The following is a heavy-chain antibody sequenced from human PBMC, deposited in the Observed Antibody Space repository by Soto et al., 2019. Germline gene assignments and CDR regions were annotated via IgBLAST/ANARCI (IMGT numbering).Heavy chain of an antibody. J-gene: IGHJ6*02. D-gene: IGHD6-19*01. CDR2: IYPGDSDT. Sequence: GESLKISCKGSGYSFTSYWIGWVRQMPGKGLEWMGIIYPGDSDTRYSPSFQGQVTISADKSISTAYLQWSSLKASDTAMYYCARLNGIAVAGPDYYYGMDVWGQGTTVTVSS. CDR3: ARLNGIAVAGPDYYYGMDV. V-gene: IGHV5-51*01. CDR1: GYSFTSYW.